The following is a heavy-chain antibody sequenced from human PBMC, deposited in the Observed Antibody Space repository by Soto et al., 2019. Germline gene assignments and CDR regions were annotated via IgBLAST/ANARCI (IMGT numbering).Heavy chain of an antibody. CDR1: GGSFSGYY. D-gene: IGHD3-10*01. J-gene: IGHJ6*03. CDR2: INDSGST. CDR3: AIGLLVWFGELSRRGGYYYYMDV. V-gene: IGHV4-34*01. Sequence: SETLSLTCAVYGGSFSGYYWSWIRQTPGKGLEWIGEINDSGSTNHNPSLKSRVTILVDTPKNQFSLKLSSVTAADTAVYYCAIGLLVWFGELSRRGGYYYYMDVWGKGTTVTVSS.